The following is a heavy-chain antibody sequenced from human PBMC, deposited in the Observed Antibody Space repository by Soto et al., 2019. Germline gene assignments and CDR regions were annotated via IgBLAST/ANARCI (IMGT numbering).Heavy chain of an antibody. V-gene: IGHV3-30*18. CDR2: ISYDGSDQ. CDR3: AKDSGADY. D-gene: IGHD1-26*01. Sequence: ESGGGVVQPGRSLRLSCAASGFTFSRYGMYWVRQAPGKGLEWVARISYDGSDQFYGDSVKGRFTISRDNSKNTLYLQMNSLRSEDTAVYYCAKDSGADYWGQGTVVTVSA. CDR1: GFTFSRYG. J-gene: IGHJ4*02.